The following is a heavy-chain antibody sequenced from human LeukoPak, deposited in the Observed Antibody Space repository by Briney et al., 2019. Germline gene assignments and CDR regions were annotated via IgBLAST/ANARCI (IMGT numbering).Heavy chain of an antibody. V-gene: IGHV3-11*01. CDR3: SRDPRSLDY. CDR2: ISPNSADI. Sequence: GGSLRLSCAASEFSVGSNYMTWVRQAPGKGLEWLAYISPNSADISYADSVKGRFTISRDNAKNSLYLQMNSLRVEDTGIYYCSRDPRSLDYWGQGALVTVSS. CDR1: EFSVGSNY. J-gene: IGHJ4*02.